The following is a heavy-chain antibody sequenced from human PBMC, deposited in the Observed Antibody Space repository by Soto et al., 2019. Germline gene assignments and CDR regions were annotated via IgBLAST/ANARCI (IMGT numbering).Heavy chain of an antibody. J-gene: IGHJ6*03. CDR1: GFTFNNGA. D-gene: IGHD3-3*01. CDR2: IRGSGSRT. V-gene: IGHV3-23*01. Sequence: PGGSLRLSCAASGFTFNNGAMSWVRQGPGKGLQWVSTIRGSGSRTDYADSVKGRFTISRDTSTKTLYLHMTSLRVEDTATYYCTRHASHTSVWSAPAPKAFYYFYMDVWGKGTSVTVSS. CDR3: TRHASHTSVWSAPAPKAFYYFYMDV.